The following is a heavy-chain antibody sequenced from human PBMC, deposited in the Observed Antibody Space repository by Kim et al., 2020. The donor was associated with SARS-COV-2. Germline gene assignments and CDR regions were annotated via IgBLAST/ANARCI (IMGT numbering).Heavy chain of an antibody. CDR1: GFTFRNYA. CDR3: ARAEYDNRGYYFFY. J-gene: IGHJ4*02. Sequence: GGSLRLSCAASGFTFRNYALLWVRQAPAKGLEGVAVISDDGSNKYYVDSVKGRFTVSRDSSKNTLYLHMNSLRAEDTAVYFCARAEYDNRGYYFFYWGQGTLVTVSS. V-gene: IGHV3-30*04. CDR2: ISDDGSNK. D-gene: IGHD3-22*01.